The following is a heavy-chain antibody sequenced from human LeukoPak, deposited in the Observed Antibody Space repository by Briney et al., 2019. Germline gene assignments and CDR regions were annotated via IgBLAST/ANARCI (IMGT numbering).Heavy chain of an antibody. CDR2: IKSKADGGTA. CDR3: TTYTVGHTTSHFAN. J-gene: IGHJ4*02. D-gene: IGHD4-23*01. Sequence: GGSLRLSCAASGFTFSSYAMSWVRQAPGKGLEWVGRIKSKADGGTADYATPMKGRFTISRADSNNTLYLQMNSLKSEATAAYFCTTYTVGHTTSHFANCGQGALVTASS. CDR1: GFTFSSYA. V-gene: IGHV3-15*01.